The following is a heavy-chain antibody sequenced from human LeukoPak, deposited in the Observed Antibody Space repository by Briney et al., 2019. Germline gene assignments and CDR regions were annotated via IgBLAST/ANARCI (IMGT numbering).Heavy chain of an antibody. CDR2: FDPEEDKI. V-gene: IGHV1-24*01. CDR1: GYTFSELS. J-gene: IGHJ5*02. D-gene: IGHD4-23*01. Sequence: ASAKVSCKVSGYTFSELSIHWVRQAPGKGLEWMGGFDPEEDKIVHPQKFQGRVIITEDTSTDTAYMELSSLRSEDTAVYYCAIFGGNPLNWFSPWGQGTLVIVSS. CDR3: AIFGGNPLNWFSP.